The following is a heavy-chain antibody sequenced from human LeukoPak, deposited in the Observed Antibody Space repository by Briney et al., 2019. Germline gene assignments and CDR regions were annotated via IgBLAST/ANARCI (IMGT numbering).Heavy chain of an antibody. V-gene: IGHV4-39*07. CDR1: GGSISSSSYY. D-gene: IGHD1-26*01. J-gene: IGHJ4*02. CDR3: ARTRPGRVGATLSDY. Sequence: SETLSLTCTVSGGSISSSSYYWGWIRQPPGKGLEWIGSIYYSGSTYYNPSLKSRVTISVDTSKNQFSLKLSSVTAADTAVYYCARTRPGRVGATLSDYWGQGTLVTVSS. CDR2: IYYSGST.